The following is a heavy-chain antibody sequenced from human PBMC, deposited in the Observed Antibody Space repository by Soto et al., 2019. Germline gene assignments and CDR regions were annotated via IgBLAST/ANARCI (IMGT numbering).Heavy chain of an antibody. CDR3: ASWLKTSGWYVLLEGSFDY. V-gene: IGHV3-7*01. D-gene: IGHD6-19*01. Sequence: SLRLSCAASGFTFSSYWMTWVRQAPGKGLEWVANIKQDGSAKYYVDSVKGRFTISRDNAKNSLYLQMNSLRAEDTAVYYCASWLKTSGWYVLLEGSFDYWGQGTLVTVS. CDR1: GFTFSSYW. J-gene: IGHJ4*02. CDR2: IKQDGSAK.